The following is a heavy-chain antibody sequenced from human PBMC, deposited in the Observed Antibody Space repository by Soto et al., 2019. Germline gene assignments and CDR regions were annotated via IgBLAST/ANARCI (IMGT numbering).Heavy chain of an antibody. CDR1: GGTFSSYA. CDR3: ARDAYCSSTSCYYFDY. V-gene: IGHV1-69*13. D-gene: IGHD2-2*01. CDR2: IIPIFGTA. J-gene: IGHJ4*02. Sequence: ASVKVSCKASGGTFSSYAISWVRQAPGQGLEWMGGIIPIFGTANYAQKFQGRVTITADESTSAAYMELSSLRSEDTAVYYCARDAYCSSTSCYYFDYWGQGTLVTVSS.